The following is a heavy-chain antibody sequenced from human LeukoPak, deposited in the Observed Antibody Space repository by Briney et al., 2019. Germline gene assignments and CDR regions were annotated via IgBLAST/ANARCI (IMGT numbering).Heavy chain of an antibody. CDR3: AGVGTMVRGVHYYYYYGMDV. V-gene: IGHV4-30-4*01. Sequence: PSETLSLTCTVSGGSISSGDYYWSWIRQPPGKGLEWIGYIYYSGSTYYNPSLKSRVTISVDTSKNQFSLKLSSVTAADTAVYYCAGVGTMVRGVHYYYYYGMDVWGKGTTVTVSS. CDR2: IYYSGST. D-gene: IGHD3-10*01. CDR1: GGSISSGDYY. J-gene: IGHJ6*04.